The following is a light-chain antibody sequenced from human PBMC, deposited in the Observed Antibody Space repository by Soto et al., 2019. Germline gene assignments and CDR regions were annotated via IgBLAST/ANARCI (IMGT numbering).Light chain of an antibody. J-gene: IGKJ1*01. CDR3: QQYGSSPRT. V-gene: IGKV3-20*01. Sequence: EIVLTQSPATLSLSPGERATLSCRASQSVSSYLAWYQQKPGQAPRLLIYDASRRATGIPDRFSGSGSGTDFTLTISRLEPEDFAVFYCQQYGSSPRTFGQGTKVEV. CDR2: DAS. CDR1: QSVSSY.